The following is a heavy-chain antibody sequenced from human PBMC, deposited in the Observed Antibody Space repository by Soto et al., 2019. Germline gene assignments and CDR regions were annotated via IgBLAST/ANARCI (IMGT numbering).Heavy chain of an antibody. J-gene: IGHJ4*02. CDR2: ISYDGSNK. CDR1: GVTCCRYA. V-gene: IGHV3-30-3*01. D-gene: IGHD6-19*01. Sequence: AWVPMRLSCADAGVTCCRYAMHRFHQAPGKGLEWVAVISYDGSNKYYADPVKGRFTISRDNSKNTLYLQMNSLRAEDTAVYYCASQIAVAGPFAYWGQGTLVTVSS. CDR3: ASQIAVAGPFAY.